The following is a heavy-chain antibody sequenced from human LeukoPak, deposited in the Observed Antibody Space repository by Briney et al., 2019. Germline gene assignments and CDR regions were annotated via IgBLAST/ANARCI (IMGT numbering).Heavy chain of an antibody. J-gene: IGHJ3*02. CDR1: GYTFTGYY. CDR3: ARAYCKTTSCYGGNQFDI. Sequence: ASVKVSCKASGYTFTGYYMHWVRQAPGQGLEWVGWINPNSGGTNYAQKVQGRVTMTRDTTITTAYMELSRLRSDDTAVYYCARAYCKTTSCYGGNQFDIWGQGTMVTVSS. V-gene: IGHV1-2*02. CDR2: INPNSGGT. D-gene: IGHD2-2*01.